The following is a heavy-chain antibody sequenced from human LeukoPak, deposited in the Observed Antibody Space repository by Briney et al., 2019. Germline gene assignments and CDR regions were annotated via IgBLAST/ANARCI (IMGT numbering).Heavy chain of an antibody. CDR1: GFTFSSYS. CDR2: ISSSYI. CDR3: ARGEYYFDY. J-gene: IGHJ4*02. Sequence: GGSLRLSCAASGFTFSSYSMNWVRQAPGKGLEWVSSISSSYIYYADSVKGRFTISRDNAKNSLYLQMNSLRAEDTAVYYCARGEYYFDYWGQGTLVTVSS. D-gene: IGHD2/OR15-2a*01. V-gene: IGHV3-21*01.